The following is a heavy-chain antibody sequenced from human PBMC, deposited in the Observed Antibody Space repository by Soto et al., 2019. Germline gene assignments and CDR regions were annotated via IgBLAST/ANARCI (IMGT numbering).Heavy chain of an antibody. J-gene: IGHJ6*02. V-gene: IGHV3-30-3*01. CDR3: ARDFAFLLSIAVAGRDEDGMDV. D-gene: IGHD6-19*01. CDR1: GFPFSIYA. Sequence: PGGSLRLSCAASGFPFSIYAMHLVRQAPGKGLEWVAVISYDGSNKYYADFVKGRFTISRDNSKNTLYLQMNSLRAEDTAVYYCARDFAFLLSIAVAGRDEDGMDVWGQGATITVSS. CDR2: ISYDGSNK.